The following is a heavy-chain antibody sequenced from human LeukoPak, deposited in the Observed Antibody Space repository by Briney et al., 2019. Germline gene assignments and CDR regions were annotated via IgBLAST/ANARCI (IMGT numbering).Heavy chain of an antibody. Sequence: PGGSLRLSCVVSGFTFSDYWMTWVRQAPGKGLEWVANIKQDGSEKYYVDSVKGRFTISRDNAKNSLYLQMNSLRGEDTAVYYCAREASGYSYGLDAFDIWGQGTTVTVSS. CDR2: IKQDGSEK. CDR1: GFTFSDYW. D-gene: IGHD5-18*01. V-gene: IGHV3-7*01. CDR3: AREASGYSYGLDAFDI. J-gene: IGHJ3*02.